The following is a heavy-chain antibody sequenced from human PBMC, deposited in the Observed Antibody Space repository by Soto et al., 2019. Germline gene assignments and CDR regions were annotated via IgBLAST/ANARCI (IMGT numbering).Heavy chain of an antibody. CDR2: ISYDGSNK. CDR1: GFTFSVSS. V-gene: IGHV3-30*18. D-gene: IGHD3-3*01. CDR3: AKAGITIFGVVIIPNGMDV. J-gene: IGHJ6*02. Sequence: GGSLRLSCAASGFTFSVSSMNWVRQAPGKGLEWVAVISYDGSNKYYADSVKGRFTISRDNSKNTLYLQMNSLRAEDTAVYYCAKAGITIFGVVIIPNGMDVWGQGTTVTVSS.